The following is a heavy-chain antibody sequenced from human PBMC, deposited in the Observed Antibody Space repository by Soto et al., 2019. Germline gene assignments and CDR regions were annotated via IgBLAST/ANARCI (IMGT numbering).Heavy chain of an antibody. J-gene: IGHJ4*02. D-gene: IGHD2-15*01. V-gene: IGHV3-30-3*01. CDR2: ISYDGNNK. CDR1: GFTFSSYA. CDR3: ARGDILPGGV. Sequence: QVQLVESGGGVVQPGRSLRLSCAASGFTFSSYAMHWVRQAPGKGLEWVAVISYDGNNKYYADSVKGRFTISRDNSKNTLYLQMNSLRAEDTAVYYCARGDILPGGVWGQGTLVTVSS.